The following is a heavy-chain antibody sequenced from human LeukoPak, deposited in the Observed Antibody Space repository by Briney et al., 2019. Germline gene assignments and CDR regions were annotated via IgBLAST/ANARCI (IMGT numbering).Heavy chain of an antibody. V-gene: IGHV1-2*02. CDR2: INPNRGGT. CDR3: ARGKRTYYDILTGVDY. CDR1: GYTFTDYY. D-gene: IGHD3-9*01. Sequence: ASVKVSCKTSGYTFTDYYMHWVRQAPGQGLEWMGWINPNRGGTNYAQKFQGRVTMTRDTSISTAYMELSSLRSDDTAVYYCARGKRTYYDILTGVDYWGQGTLVTVSS. J-gene: IGHJ4*02.